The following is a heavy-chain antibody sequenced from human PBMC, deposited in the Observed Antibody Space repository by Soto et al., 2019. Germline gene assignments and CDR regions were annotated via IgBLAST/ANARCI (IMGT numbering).Heavy chain of an antibody. CDR2: IKSKTDGGTT. J-gene: IGHJ6*02. Sequence: PGGSLRLSCAASGFTFSNVWLSWVRQAPGKGLEWVGRIKSKTDGGTTDYAAPVKGRFTISRDDSKNTLYLQMNSLKTEDTAVYYCTTSVGVPSHYYYFYGMDVWGQGTTVTVSS. CDR3: TTSVGVPSHYYYFYGMDV. V-gene: IGHV3-15*01. CDR1: GFTFSNVW. D-gene: IGHD3-10*01.